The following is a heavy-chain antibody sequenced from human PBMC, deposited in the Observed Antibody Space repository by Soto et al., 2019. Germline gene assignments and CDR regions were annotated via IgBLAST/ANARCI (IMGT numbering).Heavy chain of an antibody. CDR1: GFSFRSYT. J-gene: IGHJ4*02. CDR2: IDTNGGST. CDR3: VKDRYVDY. V-gene: IGHV3-64D*06. Sequence: GGSLRLSCSVSGFSFRSYTMHWVRQAPEKGLEYVSSIDTNGGSTYYADSVKGRFTSSRDNSKNTLYLQRSSLRVDDTAVYYCVKDRYVDYWGQGALVTVS.